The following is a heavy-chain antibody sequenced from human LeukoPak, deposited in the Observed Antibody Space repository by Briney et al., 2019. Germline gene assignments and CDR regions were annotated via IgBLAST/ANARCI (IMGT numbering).Heavy chain of an antibody. D-gene: IGHD3-22*01. V-gene: IGHV3-23*01. CDR1: GFTFSSYA. CDR2: ISGSGGST. CDR3: ARASLAGYYDSSAYYRGGYYFDS. J-gene: IGHJ4*02. Sequence: PGGSLRLSCAASGFTFSSYAMSWVRQAPGKGLEWVSAISGSGGSTYYADSVKGRFTISRDNSKNTLYLQMNSLRAEDTAVYYCARASLAGYYDSSAYYRGGYYFDSWGQGTLVTVSS.